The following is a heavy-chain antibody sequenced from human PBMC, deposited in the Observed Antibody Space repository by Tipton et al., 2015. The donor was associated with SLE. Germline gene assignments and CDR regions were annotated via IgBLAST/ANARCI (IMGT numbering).Heavy chain of an antibody. CDR2: IYYSGST. J-gene: IGHJ4*02. D-gene: IGHD5-12*01. V-gene: IGHV4-34*09. CDR3: AREKSGPGYFDS. Sequence: TLSLTCAVYGGSFSGYYWSWIRQPPGKGLEWIGYIYYSGSTYYNPSLKSRVTISVDTSKNQFSLKLSSVTAADTAVYYCAREKSGPGYFDSWGQGSLVTVSS. CDR1: GGSFSGYY.